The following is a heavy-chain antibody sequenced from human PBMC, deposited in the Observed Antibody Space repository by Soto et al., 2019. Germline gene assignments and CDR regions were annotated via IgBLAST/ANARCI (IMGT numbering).Heavy chain of an antibody. CDR3: ARHLTGHTTIFAVVDSGYMDM. CDR2: IHYSGDT. Sequence: PSETLSLTCSVSGGSTRSGAYYWAWIRQAPGKGLEWIGSIHYSGDTYYNPSLKSRVSISVDTTENQFSLKLSSVTAADTAEYYSARHLTGHTTIFAVVDSGYMDMWGSGTTVTVSS. D-gene: IGHD3-3*01. V-gene: IGHV4-39*01. CDR1: GGSTRSGAYY. J-gene: IGHJ6*03.